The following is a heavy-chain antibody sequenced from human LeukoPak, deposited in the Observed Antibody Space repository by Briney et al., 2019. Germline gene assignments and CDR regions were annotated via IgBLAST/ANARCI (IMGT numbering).Heavy chain of an antibody. CDR3: ARGAPMITFGGVIVNYAFDI. D-gene: IGHD3-16*02. Sequence: PSETLSLTCAVYGGSFSGYYWSWIRQPPGKGLEWIGEINHSGSTNYNPSLKSRVTISVDTSKNQFSLKLSSVTAADTAVYYCARGAPMITFGGVIVNYAFDIWGQGTMVTVSS. CDR2: INHSGST. J-gene: IGHJ3*02. V-gene: IGHV4-34*01. CDR1: GGSFSGYY.